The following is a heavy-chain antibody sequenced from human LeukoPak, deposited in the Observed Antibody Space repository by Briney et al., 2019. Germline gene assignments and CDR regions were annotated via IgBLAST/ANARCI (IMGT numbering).Heavy chain of an antibody. D-gene: IGHD3-9*01. CDR2: ISSSSIYI. Sequence: GGSLRLSCAASGFTFSNYSMNWVRQAPGKGLEWVSSISSSSIYIYYADSLKGRFTISRDNAKNSLSLQMNSLRAEDTAVYYCAKDLVPYYDVLTDYRGPDDWGQGTLVTVSS. J-gene: IGHJ4*02. CDR1: GFTFSNYS. CDR3: AKDLVPYYDVLTDYRGPDD. V-gene: IGHV3-21*04.